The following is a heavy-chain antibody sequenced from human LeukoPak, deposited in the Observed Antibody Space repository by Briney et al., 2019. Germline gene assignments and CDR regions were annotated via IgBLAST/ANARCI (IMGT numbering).Heavy chain of an antibody. CDR2: VNSDGGST. CDR1: GFTFSSDW. V-gene: IGHV3-74*01. Sequence: GGSLRLSCAASGFTFSSDWMHWVRQGPGKGLVWVSRVNSDGGSTNYADSVKGRFTISRDNAKNTLYLQMNGLRADDTAVYYCARSSGRSPFDMWGQGTIVTVSS. D-gene: IGHD6-19*01. CDR3: ARSSGRSPFDM. J-gene: IGHJ3*02.